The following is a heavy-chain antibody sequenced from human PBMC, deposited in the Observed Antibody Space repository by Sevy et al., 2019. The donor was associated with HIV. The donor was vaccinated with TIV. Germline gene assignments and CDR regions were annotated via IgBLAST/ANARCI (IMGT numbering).Heavy chain of an antibody. V-gene: IGHV4-59*01. CDR2: IYYSGST. J-gene: IGHJ4*01. CDR3: ARGAARYCSSTSCYDFDY. Sequence: SETLSLTCTVSGGSISSYYWSWIRQPPGKGLEWIGYIYYSGSTNYNPSLKSRVTISVDTSKNQFSLKLSSVTAADTAVYYCARGAARYCSSTSCYDFDYWGHGTLVTVSS. CDR1: GGSISSYY. D-gene: IGHD2-2*01.